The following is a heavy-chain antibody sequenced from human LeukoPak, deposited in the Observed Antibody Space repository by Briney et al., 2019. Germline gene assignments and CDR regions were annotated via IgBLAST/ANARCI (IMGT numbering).Heavy chain of an antibody. CDR3: TRTYSSGWYAFDY. D-gene: IGHD6-19*01. Sequence: GGSLRLSCTASGFTFGDYAMSWVRQAPGKGLEWVGFIRSKAYGGTTEYAASVKGRFTISRDYSKSIAYLQMNSLKTEDTAVYYCTRTYSSGWYAFDYWGQGTLVTVSS. CDR2: IRSKAYGGTT. J-gene: IGHJ4*02. CDR1: GFTFGDYA. V-gene: IGHV3-49*04.